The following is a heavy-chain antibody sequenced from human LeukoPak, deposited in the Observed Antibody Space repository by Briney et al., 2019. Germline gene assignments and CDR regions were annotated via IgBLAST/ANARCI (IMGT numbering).Heavy chain of an antibody. V-gene: IGHV1-69*13. CDR1: GGTFSSYA. Sequence: SVKVSCKASGGTFSSYAISWVRQAPGQGLEWMGGISPIFDTANYAQKFQGRVTITADESTSTAYMELSSLRSEDTAVYYCARDPASVDCSGGSCYPIHYWYFDLWGRGTLVTVSS. CDR2: ISPIFDTA. D-gene: IGHD2-15*01. J-gene: IGHJ2*01. CDR3: ARDPASVDCSGGSCYPIHYWYFDL.